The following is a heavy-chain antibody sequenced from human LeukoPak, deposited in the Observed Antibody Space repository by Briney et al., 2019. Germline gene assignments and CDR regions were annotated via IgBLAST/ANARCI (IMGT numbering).Heavy chain of an antibody. Sequence: PGRSLRLSCATSGFTFNRFGMHWVRQAPGKGLEWVAVIWYDGSNKDYADSVKGRFTIPRDNSKNTLYLQMSGLRGEDTAVYYCATSAHIEVGTAPPPDYWGQGTLVTVTS. CDR1: GFTFNRFG. D-gene: IGHD2-21*02. J-gene: IGHJ4*02. CDR2: IWYDGSNK. V-gene: IGHV3-33*01. CDR3: ATSAHIEVGTAPPPDY.